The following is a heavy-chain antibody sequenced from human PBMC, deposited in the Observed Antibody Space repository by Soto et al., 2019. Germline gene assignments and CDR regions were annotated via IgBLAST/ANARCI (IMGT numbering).Heavy chain of an antibody. J-gene: IGHJ4*01. CDR3: ASRGYSMSHFDY. CDR1: GFTFSSYN. CDR2: ISISGSYI. D-gene: IGHD5-18*01. Sequence: GGSLRLSCAASGFTFSSYNMNWVRQAPGKGLEWVSSISISGSYIYYADSVKGRFTISRDNAKNSLYLQLNSLRAEDTAVYYCASRGYSMSHFDYWGQGTLVTFSS. V-gene: IGHV3-21*01.